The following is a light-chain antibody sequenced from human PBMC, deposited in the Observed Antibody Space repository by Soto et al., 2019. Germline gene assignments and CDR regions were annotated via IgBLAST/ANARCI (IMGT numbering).Light chain of an antibody. CDR2: SAS. J-gene: IGKJ2*01. CDR3: QQGHNWPLT. V-gene: IGKV3-15*01. Sequence: EIAMTQSPAPLSVSPGERDTLSCRASQSISTELAWYQQIPGQPPRLPIYSASTRATGVPARFTGSGSGSEFTLTISGLQSEDFAIYYCQQGHNWPLTFGQGTRLEI. CDR1: QSISTE.